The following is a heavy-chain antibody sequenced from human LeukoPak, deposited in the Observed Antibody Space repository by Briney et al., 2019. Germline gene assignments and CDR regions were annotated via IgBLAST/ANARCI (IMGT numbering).Heavy chain of an antibody. CDR2: ISRDGTNK. CDR3: ATKLDRLATSDY. Sequence: PGGSLRLSCAASGLTFSSYGMHWVRQAPGKGLEWVAVISRDGTNKYYADSAKGRFTISRDNSKDTLYLEMNSLGVEDTAVYTCATKLDRLATSDYWGQGTLVTVSS. D-gene: IGHD5-12*01. V-gene: IGHV3-30*03. J-gene: IGHJ4*02. CDR1: GLTFSSYG.